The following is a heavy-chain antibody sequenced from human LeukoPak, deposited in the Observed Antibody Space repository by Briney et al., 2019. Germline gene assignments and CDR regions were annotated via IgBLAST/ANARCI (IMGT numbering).Heavy chain of an antibody. CDR3: AKRDRPCSGDCSAPYYFDY. CDR1: GFTFTTFA. D-gene: IGHD2-21*02. V-gene: IGHV3-23*01. J-gene: IGHJ4*02. CDR2: ISSSGRNT. Sequence: GGSLRLSCAASGFTFTTFAMSWVRQAPGKGLEWVSPISSSGRNTYYADSVKGRFTISRDNSKNTLYLEMSSLRAEDTAVYYCAKRDRPCSGDCSAPYYFDYWGQGTLVTVSS.